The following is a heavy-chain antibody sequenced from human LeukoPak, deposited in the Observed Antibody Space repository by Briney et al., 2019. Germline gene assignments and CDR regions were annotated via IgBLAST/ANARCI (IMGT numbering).Heavy chain of an antibody. CDR1: GGSISSSPYH. J-gene: IGHJ4*02. V-gene: IGHV4-39*01. Sequence: PSETLSLTCTVSGGSISSSPYHWVWIRQPPGKGLEWIGTIYYSGSTYYNPSLKSRVTISADTSKNQFSLKLSSVTAADTAVYYCARQDEGYFDYWGQGTLVTVSS. CDR2: IYYSGST. CDR3: ARQDEGYFDY.